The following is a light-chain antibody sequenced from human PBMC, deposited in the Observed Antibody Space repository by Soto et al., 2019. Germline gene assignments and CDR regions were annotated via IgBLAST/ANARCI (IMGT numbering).Light chain of an antibody. CDR3: KQYGSSPPYT. J-gene: IGKJ2*01. CDR1: HSVSSTY. V-gene: IGKV3-20*01. Sequence: EIVLTQSPGTLSLSPGERATLSCRASHSVSSTYLAWYQQKPGQAPRLLIYGASSRATGIPDRFSGSGSGTDFTLTIRRLEPEDFAVYYCKQYGSSPPYTFGQGTKLEIK. CDR2: GAS.